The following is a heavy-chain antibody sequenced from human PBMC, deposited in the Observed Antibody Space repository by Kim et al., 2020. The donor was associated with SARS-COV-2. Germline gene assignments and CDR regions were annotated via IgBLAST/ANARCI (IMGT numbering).Heavy chain of an antibody. D-gene: IGHD6-13*01. CDR1: GGSFSGYY. V-gene: IGHV4-34*01. CDR2: INHSGST. CDR3: ARVPMTRYSSSWYERPFDY. Sequence: SETLSLTCAVYGGSFSGYYWSWIRQPPGKGLEWIGEINHSGSTNYNPSLKSRVTISVDTSKNQFSLKLSSVTAADTAVYYCARVPMTRYSSSWYERPFDYWGQGTLVTVSS. J-gene: IGHJ4*02.